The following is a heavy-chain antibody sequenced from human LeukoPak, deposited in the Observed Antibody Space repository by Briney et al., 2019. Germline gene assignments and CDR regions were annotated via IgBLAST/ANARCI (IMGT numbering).Heavy chain of an antibody. D-gene: IGHD6-13*01. CDR3: AKVVSSSWYGTGAFDI. Sequence: GGSLRLSCAASGFTFDDYAMHWVRQAPGKGLEWVSGISWNSGSIGYADSVKGRFTISRDNSKNTLYLQMNSLRAEDTAVYYCAKVVSSSWYGTGAFDIWGQGTMVTVSS. CDR1: GFTFDDYA. CDR2: ISWNSGSI. V-gene: IGHV3-9*01. J-gene: IGHJ3*02.